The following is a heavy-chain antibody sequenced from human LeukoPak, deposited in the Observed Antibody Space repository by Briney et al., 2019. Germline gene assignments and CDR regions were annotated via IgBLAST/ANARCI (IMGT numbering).Heavy chain of an antibody. V-gene: IGHV4-61*02. Sequence: SETLSLTCTVSGGSISSGSYYWSWIRQPAGKGLEWIGRIYTSGSTNYNPSLKSRVTISVDTSKNRFSLKLSSVTAADTAVYYCARVGGIAARPLAFDIWGQGTMVTVSS. CDR2: IYTSGST. D-gene: IGHD6-6*01. CDR3: ARVGGIAARPLAFDI. CDR1: GGSISSGSYY. J-gene: IGHJ3*02.